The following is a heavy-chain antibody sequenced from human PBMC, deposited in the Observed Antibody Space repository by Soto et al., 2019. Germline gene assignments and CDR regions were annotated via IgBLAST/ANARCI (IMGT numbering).Heavy chain of an antibody. D-gene: IGHD3-22*01. CDR2: IVVGSGNT. J-gene: IGHJ3*02. CDR3: AASRGYYYDSSGPLDAFDI. CDR1: GFTFTSSA. V-gene: IGHV1-58*01. Sequence: SVKVSCKASGFTFTSSAVQWVRQARGQRLDWIGWIVVGSGNTNYAQKFQERVTITRDMSTSTAYMELSSLRSEDTAVYYCAASRGYYYDSSGPLDAFDIWGQGTMVTVSS.